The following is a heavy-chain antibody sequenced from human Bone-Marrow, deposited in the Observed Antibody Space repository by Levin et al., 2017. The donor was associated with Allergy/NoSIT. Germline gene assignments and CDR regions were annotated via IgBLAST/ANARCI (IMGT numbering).Heavy chain of an antibody. Sequence: PGGSLRLSCAASGFTFSDYWMHWVRQAPGKGLVWVSRINSDGSRTSYADSVKGRFTISRDNAKNTLYLQMNSLRAEDTAVYYCRGSSSWHSFDYWGHGTLVTVSS. V-gene: IGHV3-74*01. J-gene: IGHJ4*01. D-gene: IGHD6-13*01. CDR3: RGSSSWHSFDY. CDR2: INSDGSRT. CDR1: GFTFSDYW.